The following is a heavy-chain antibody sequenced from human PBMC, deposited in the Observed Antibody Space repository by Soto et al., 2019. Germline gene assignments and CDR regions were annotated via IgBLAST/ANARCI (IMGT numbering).Heavy chain of an antibody. D-gene: IGHD1-26*01. CDR2: IIPIFGTA. CDR3: ARDGTDRGYYYYGMDV. J-gene: IGHJ6*02. Sequence: SVKVSCKASGGTFSSYAISWLRQAPGQGLEWMGGIIPIFGTANYAQKFQGRVTITADKSTSTAYMELSSLRSEDTAVYYCARDGTDRGYYYYGMDVWGQGTTVTVS. CDR1: GGTFSSYA. V-gene: IGHV1-69*06.